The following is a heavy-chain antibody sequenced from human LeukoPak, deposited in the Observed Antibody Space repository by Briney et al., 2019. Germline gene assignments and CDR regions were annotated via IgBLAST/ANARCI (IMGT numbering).Heavy chain of an antibody. CDR1: GFTFSNAW. V-gene: IGHV3-15*01. J-gene: IGHJ4*02. CDR3: AKEYYYDSSVGPEESDY. D-gene: IGHD3-22*01. CDR2: IKSKTDGGTT. Sequence: GGSLRLSCAASGFTFSNAWMSWVRQAPGKGLEWVGRIKSKTDGGTTDYAAPVKGRFTISRDNAKNSLYLQMNSLRAEDTAVYYCAKEYYYDSSVGPEESDYWGQGTLVTVSS.